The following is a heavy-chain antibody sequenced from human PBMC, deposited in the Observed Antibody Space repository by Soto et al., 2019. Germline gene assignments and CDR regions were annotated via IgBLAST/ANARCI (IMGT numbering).Heavy chain of an antibody. CDR3: AKDLYSYGFGYYYGMDV. Sequence: GGSLRLSCAASGFTFSSYGMHWVRQAPGKGLEWVAVISYDGSNKYYADSVKGRFTISRDNSKNTLYLQMNSLRAEDTAVYYCAKDLYSYGFGYYYGMDVWGQGTTVTVSS. D-gene: IGHD5-18*01. CDR1: GFTFSSYG. CDR2: ISYDGSNK. V-gene: IGHV3-30*18. J-gene: IGHJ6*02.